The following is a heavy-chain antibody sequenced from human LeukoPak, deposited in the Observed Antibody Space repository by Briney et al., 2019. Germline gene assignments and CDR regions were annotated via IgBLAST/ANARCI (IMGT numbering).Heavy chain of an antibody. V-gene: IGHV3-74*01. CDR1: GFTFSSYW. CDR3: ARAGQFDYFDY. Sequence: GGSLRLSCAASGFTFSSYWMHWVRPAPGKGLVWVSRINSDGSSTSYADSVKGRFTISRDNAKNTLYLQMNRLRAEDTAVYYCARAGQFDYFDYWGQGTLVTVSS. D-gene: IGHD1-14*01. J-gene: IGHJ4*02. CDR2: INSDGSST.